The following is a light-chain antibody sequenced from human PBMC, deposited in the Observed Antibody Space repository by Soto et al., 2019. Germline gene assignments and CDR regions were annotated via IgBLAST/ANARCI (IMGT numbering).Light chain of an antibody. V-gene: IGLV2-14*01. CDR1: SSDVGGYNF. CDR3: SSYTTNSPYV. J-gene: IGLJ1*01. Sequence: QSVLTQPASVSGSPGQSVTFSCTGTSSDVGGYNFVSWYQQHPGKAPKLMIYEVRNRPSGVSNRFSASKSGNTASLTISGLQADDEADYYCSSYTTNSPYVFGTGTKLTVL. CDR2: EVR.